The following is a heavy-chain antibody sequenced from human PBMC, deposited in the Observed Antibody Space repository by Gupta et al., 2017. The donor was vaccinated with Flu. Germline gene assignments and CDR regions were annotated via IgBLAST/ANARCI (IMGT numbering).Heavy chain of an antibody. CDR2: IAAAGDRT. J-gene: IGHJ4*02. V-gene: IGHV3-23*01. CDR1: GLTFSDYA. D-gene: IGHD6-13*01. Sequence: EVQLLESGGGLVQPGGSLRLSCAVSGLTFSDYAMNWVRQAPGNGLEWVSSIAAAGDRTCYSDSVMGRFTISRDNAKKTLYLQIKSLRGDDPALYYCAKDRSGNPAIDYWGQGTLVTVSA. CDR3: AKDRSGNPAIDY.